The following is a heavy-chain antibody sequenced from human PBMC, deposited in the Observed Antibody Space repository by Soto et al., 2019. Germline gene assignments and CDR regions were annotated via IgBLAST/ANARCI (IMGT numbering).Heavy chain of an antibody. V-gene: IGHV5-51*01. CDR3: ARPTYYYDSSGPTENYYYYGMDV. CDR1: GYSFTSYW. D-gene: IGHD3-22*01. Sequence: GESLKISCKGSGYSFTSYWIGWVRQMPGKGLEWMGIIYPGDSDTRYSPSFQGQVTISADKSISTAYLQWSSLKASDTAMYYCARPTYYYDSSGPTENYYYYGMDVWGQGTTVTVSS. J-gene: IGHJ6*02. CDR2: IYPGDSDT.